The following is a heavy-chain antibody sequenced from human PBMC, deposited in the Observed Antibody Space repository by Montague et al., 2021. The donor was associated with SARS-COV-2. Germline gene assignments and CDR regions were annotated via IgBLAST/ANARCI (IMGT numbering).Heavy chain of an antibody. CDR3: AHRGMIRGLIFDY. J-gene: IGHJ4*02. V-gene: IGHV2-5*01. D-gene: IGHD3-10*01. Sequence: PALVKPTQTLTLTCTFSGFSLRSDDEGVAWIRQSPGQVLEWLAVIYWNGDKRYSPSLQRRLTITKDTSENQVVLTMTNVDPVDTATYYCAHRGMIRGLIFDYWGQGTLVTVSS. CDR1: GFSLRSDDEG. CDR2: IYWNGDK.